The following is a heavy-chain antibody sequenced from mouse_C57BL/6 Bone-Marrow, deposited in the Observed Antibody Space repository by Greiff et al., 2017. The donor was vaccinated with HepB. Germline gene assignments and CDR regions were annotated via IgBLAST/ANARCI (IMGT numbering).Heavy chain of an antibody. CDR3: APMVTTIPFAY. J-gene: IGHJ3*01. D-gene: IGHD2-2*01. CDR1: GFNIKDDY. CDR2: IDPENGDT. Sequence: EVQGVESGAELVRPGASVKLSCTASGFNIKDDYMHWVKQRPEQGLEWIGWIDPENGDTEYASKFQGKATITADTSSNTAYLQLSSLTSEDTAVYYCAPMVTTIPFAYWGQGTLVTVSA. V-gene: IGHV14-4*01.